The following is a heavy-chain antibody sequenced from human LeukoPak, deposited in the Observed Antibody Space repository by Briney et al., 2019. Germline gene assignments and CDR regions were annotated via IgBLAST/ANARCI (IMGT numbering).Heavy chain of an antibody. J-gene: IGHJ6*02. CDR2: IKQDGSEK. CDR3: ARESIVLVPAAQGPSDFYYYGMDV. CDR1: GFTFNIYW. D-gene: IGHD2-2*01. Sequence: GGSLRLSCAASGFTFNIYWMSWVHQAPGKGLEWVANIKQDGSEKYYVDSVKGRFTISRDNAKNSLYLQMNSLRAEDTAVYYCARESIVLVPAAQGPSDFYYYGMDVWGQGTTVTVSS. V-gene: IGHV3-7*01.